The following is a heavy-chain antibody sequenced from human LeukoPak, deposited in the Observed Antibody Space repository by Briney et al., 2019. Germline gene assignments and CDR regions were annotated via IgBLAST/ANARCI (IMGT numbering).Heavy chain of an antibody. CDR2: IYTSGST. J-gene: IGHJ3*02. CDR3: ARDKEDGYTYDAFDI. Sequence: SETLSLTCTVSGGSISSGSYYWSWIRQPAGKGLEWIGRIYTSGSTNYNPSLKSRVTISVDTSKNQFSLKLSSVTAADTAVYYCARDKEDGYTYDAFDIWGQGTMVTVSS. D-gene: IGHD5-24*01. V-gene: IGHV4-61*02. CDR1: GGSISSGSYY.